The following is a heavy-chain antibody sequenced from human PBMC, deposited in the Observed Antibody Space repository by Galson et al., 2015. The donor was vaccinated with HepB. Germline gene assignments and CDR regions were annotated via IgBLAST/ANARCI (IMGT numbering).Heavy chain of an antibody. CDR1: GYTFTSYG. D-gene: IGHD6-19*01. CDR2: ISVRDSDT. V-gene: IGHV1-18*04. J-gene: IGHJ4*02. Sequence: SVKVSCKASGYTFTSYGISWVRQAPGQGLEWMAWISVRDSDTRYAQNLQGRVTVTTDTSTSTAYMELRSLTPDDTAVYYCLRHVQWLVDHWGQGTLVTVSS. CDR3: LRHVQWLVDH.